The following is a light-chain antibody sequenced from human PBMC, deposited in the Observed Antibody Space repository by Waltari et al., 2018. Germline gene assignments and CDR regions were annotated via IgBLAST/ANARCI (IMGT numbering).Light chain of an antibody. V-gene: IGLV2-14*01. J-gene: IGLJ1*01. Sequence: QSALTQPASVSGSPGQSITISCTGTGSDVGGYDYVSWYQRHPGKVPKVMIYDVSKRPSGVSDRLSGSKSGYTASLTISGLQAQDEADYYCSSYTSSRAIFVFGIGTKVTVL. CDR1: GSDVGGYDY. CDR2: DVS. CDR3: SSYTSSRAIFV.